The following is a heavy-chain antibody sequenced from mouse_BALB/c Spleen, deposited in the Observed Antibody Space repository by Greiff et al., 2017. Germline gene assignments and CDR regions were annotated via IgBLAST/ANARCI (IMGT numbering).Heavy chain of an antibody. D-gene: IGHD2-10*02. CDR1: GYTFTSYY. Sequence: VQLQESGPELVKPGASVKMSCKASGYTFTSYYIHWVKQRPGQGLEWIGWIYPGDGSTKYNEKFKGKTTLTADKSSSTAYMLLRSLTSEDSAIYFCAREGKCGNYDYFDYWGQGTTLTVSS. V-gene: IGHV1S56*01. CDR2: IYPGDGST. J-gene: IGHJ2*01. CDR3: AREGKCGNYDYFDY.